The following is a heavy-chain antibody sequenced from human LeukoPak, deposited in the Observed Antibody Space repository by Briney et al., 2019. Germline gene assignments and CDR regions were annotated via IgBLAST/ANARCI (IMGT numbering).Heavy chain of an antibody. J-gene: IGHJ3*02. CDR2: ISPYNGNT. Sequence: ASVKVSCKASGYTFTSYAMNWVRQAPGQGLEWMGWISPYNGNTKYAQKLQGRVTMTTDTSTSTAYMELTSLRSDDTAVYYCAREAPVAAGSDAFDIWGQGTMVTVSS. CDR1: GYTFTSYA. CDR3: AREAPVAAGSDAFDI. D-gene: IGHD6-19*01. V-gene: IGHV1-18*01.